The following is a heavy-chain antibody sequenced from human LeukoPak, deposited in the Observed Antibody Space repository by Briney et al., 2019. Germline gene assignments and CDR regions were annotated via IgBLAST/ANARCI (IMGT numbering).Heavy chain of an antibody. CDR3: ARDHNWGPDY. Sequence: ASVKVSCKASGYTFTSYYMHWVRQAPGEGLEWMGIINPSGGSTSYAQKFQGRVTMTRDMSTSTVYMELSSLRSEDTAVYYCARDHNWGPDYWGQGTLVLVSS. V-gene: IGHV1-46*01. CDR1: GYTFTSYY. CDR2: INPSGGST. D-gene: IGHD7-27*01. J-gene: IGHJ4*02.